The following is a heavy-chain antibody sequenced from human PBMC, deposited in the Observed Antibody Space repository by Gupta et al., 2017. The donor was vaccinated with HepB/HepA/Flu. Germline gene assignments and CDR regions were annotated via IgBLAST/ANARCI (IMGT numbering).Heavy chain of an antibody. J-gene: IGHJ4*02. Sequence: QLQLQESGPGLVKPSGTLSLTCTVSGGSVTSSSSYWGWIRQPPGKGLEWIGTIHYSGSTYYNPSLKSRVTISVDTSKNQLSLKLGSVTAADTAVYYCARGRCTSTSCYKDYWGQGTLVTVSS. CDR3: ARGRCTSTSCYKDY. CDR1: GGSVTSSSSY. D-gene: IGHD2-2*02. CDR2: IHYSGST. V-gene: IGHV4-39*01.